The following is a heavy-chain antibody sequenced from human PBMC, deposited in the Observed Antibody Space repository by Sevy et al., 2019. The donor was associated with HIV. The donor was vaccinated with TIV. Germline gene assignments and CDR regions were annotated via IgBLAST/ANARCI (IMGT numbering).Heavy chain of an antibody. CDR2: ISCNSATR. D-gene: IGHD6-19*01. CDR1: GFTFEDSA. Sequence: GGSLRLSCAASGFTFEDSAMHWVRQAPGKGLEWVSGISCNSATRGYADSVKGRFSISGDNAKNSLFLQMNRLRTEDTALYSWAKDTSRVVAGTGYFVYWGQGTLVTVSS. CDR3: AKDTSRVVAGTGYFVY. J-gene: IGHJ4*02. V-gene: IGHV3-9*01.